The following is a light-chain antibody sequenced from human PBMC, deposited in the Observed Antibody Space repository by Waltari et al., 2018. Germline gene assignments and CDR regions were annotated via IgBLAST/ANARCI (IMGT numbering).Light chain of an antibody. V-gene: IGKV3-20*01. CDR3: QHYDNSHPLT. CDR2: GAS. Sequence: IVLTQSPGTLSLSPGERATTSGRASQSVSSSHIVWYQQKPGQAPRLLIYGASTRATGIPDRFSGSGSGTDFTLTISRLEPEDFEVYYCQHYDNSHPLTFGGGTKVEI. CDR1: QSVSSSH. J-gene: IGKJ4*01.